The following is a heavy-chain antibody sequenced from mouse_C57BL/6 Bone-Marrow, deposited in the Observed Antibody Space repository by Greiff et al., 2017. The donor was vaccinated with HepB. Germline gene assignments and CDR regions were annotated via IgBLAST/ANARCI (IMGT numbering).Heavy chain of an antibody. Sequence: EVKLMDSGGGLVQSGRSLRLSCATSGFTFSDFYMEWVRQAPGKGLEWIAASRNKANDYTTEYSASVKGRFIVSRDTSQSILYLQMNALRAEDTAIYYCARGGGSSYWYFDVWGTGTTVTVSS. J-gene: IGHJ1*03. CDR3: ARGGGSSYWYFDV. CDR1: GFTFSDFY. V-gene: IGHV7-1*01. CDR2: SRNKANDYTT. D-gene: IGHD1-1*01.